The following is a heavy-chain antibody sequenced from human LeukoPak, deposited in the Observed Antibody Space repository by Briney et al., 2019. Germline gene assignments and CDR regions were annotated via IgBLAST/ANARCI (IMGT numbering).Heavy chain of an antibody. D-gene: IGHD3-10*01. CDR3: ARGTTYYDDSGSYRSLDS. CDR2: INAGNGNT. V-gene: IGHV1-3*01. J-gene: IGHJ5*01. Sequence: VASVKVSCKASGYTFTSFAMHWVRQAPGQRLEWMGWINAGNGNTIYSQKFQGRVTITRDTSITTAYMELSRLRSDDTAIYFCARGTTYYDDSGSYRSLDSWGQGTLVIVSS. CDR1: GYTFTSFA.